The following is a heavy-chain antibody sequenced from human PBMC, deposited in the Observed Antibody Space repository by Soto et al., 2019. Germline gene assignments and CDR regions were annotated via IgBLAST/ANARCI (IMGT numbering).Heavy chain of an antibody. J-gene: IGHJ6*02. D-gene: IGHD3-10*01. Sequence: EVQLVESGGGLVQPGGSLRLSCAAFGFTYNSYDMIWVRQVTGKGLEWIASMGGAGAREYSGSVKGRFIFSRDNAKNSLYLQMDSLRVADTGVYYCTRATFGVGMDLWGHGTPVTVSS. CDR2: MGGAGAR. CDR3: TRATFGVGMDL. V-gene: IGHV3-13*01. CDR1: GFTYNSYD.